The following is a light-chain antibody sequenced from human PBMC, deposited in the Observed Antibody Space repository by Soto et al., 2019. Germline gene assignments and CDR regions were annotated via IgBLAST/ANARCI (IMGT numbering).Light chain of an antibody. V-gene: IGKV3-15*01. J-gene: IGKJ1*01. Sequence: IVLTQSPATLSLSPGKRATLSCMASQSVSSNLAWYQQKPGQAPRLLIYGASKRATGFPARFSGSGSGTDFTLTISSLQSEDFAVYYCQQYNNWPWTFGQGTKVDI. CDR2: GAS. CDR3: QQYNNWPWT. CDR1: QSVSSN.